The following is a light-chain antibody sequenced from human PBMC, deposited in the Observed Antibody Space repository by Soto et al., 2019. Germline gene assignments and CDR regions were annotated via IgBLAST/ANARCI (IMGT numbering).Light chain of an antibody. J-gene: IGKJ5*01. CDR1: PSVTIY. CDR2: GAF. Sequence: SLSPGERATLSCRASPSVTIYLAWYQQKPGQPPRLLIYGAFNRAAGIPARFSGSGSGTDFTLTISSLEPEDSAVYYCQQRNIWPPVTFGQGTRLEIK. CDR3: QQRNIWPPVT. V-gene: IGKV3-11*01.